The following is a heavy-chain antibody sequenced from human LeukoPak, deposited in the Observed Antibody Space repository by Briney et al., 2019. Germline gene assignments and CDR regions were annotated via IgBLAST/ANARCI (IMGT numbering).Heavy chain of an antibody. CDR2: MYISGST. J-gene: IGHJ4*02. D-gene: IGHD1-26*01. CDR3: ARDYLVGAPLDS. Sequence: NPSETLSLTCTVSGVSITNYYWAWIRQPAGKGLEWIARMYISGSTNYNPSLKSRVSISIDKTKNQFSLKLTSVTAADTAVYYCARDYLVGAPLDSWGQGTLVTVSS. V-gene: IGHV4-4*07. CDR1: GVSITNYY.